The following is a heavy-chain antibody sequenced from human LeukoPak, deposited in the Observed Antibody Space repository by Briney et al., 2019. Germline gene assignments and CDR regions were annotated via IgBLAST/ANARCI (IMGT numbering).Heavy chain of an antibody. CDR2: INPNSGGT. J-gene: IGHJ4*02. V-gene: IGHV1-2*02. CDR1: GYTFTGYY. Sequence: ASVKVSCRASGYTFTGYYMHWVRQAPGQGLEWMGWINPNSGGTNYAQKFQGRVTMTRDTSISTAYMELSRLRSDDTAVYYCARGISNRYSDRYFDYWGQGTLVTVSS. CDR3: ARGISNRYSDRYFDY. D-gene: IGHD6-13*01.